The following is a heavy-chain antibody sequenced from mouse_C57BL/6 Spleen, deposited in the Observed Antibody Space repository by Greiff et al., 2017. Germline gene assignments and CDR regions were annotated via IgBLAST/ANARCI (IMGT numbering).Heavy chain of an antibody. V-gene: IGHV1-64*01. CDR1: GYTFTSYW. CDR3: ARETAQAFAY. J-gene: IGHJ3*01. D-gene: IGHD3-2*02. Sequence: VQLQQPGAELVKPGASVQLSCKASGYTFTSYWMHWVKQRPGQGLEWIGMIHPNSGSTNYNEKFKSKATLTVDKSSSTAYMQLSSLTSEDSAVYYCARETAQAFAYWGQGTLVTVSA. CDR2: IHPNSGST.